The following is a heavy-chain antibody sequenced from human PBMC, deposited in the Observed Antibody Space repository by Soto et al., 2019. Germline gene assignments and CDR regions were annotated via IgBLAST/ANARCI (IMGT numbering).Heavy chain of an antibody. CDR1: GFTFSSYA. Sequence: GGSLRLSCSASGFTFSSYAMHWVRQAPGKGLEYVSAISSNGGSTYYADSVKGRFTISSDNSKNTLYLQMSSLRAEDTAVYYCVKDIVVVVAATNFDYWGQGTLVTVSS. V-gene: IGHV3-64D*08. CDR2: ISSNGGST. D-gene: IGHD2-15*01. CDR3: VKDIVVVVAATNFDY. J-gene: IGHJ4*02.